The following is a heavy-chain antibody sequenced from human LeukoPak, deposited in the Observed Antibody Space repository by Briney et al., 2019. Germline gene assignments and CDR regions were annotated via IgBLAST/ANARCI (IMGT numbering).Heavy chain of an antibody. D-gene: IGHD2-8*01. Sequence: GGSLRLSCVASGYSFSNNGMHWVRQAPGKGLEWVAVTSHDGSNKYYADSVKGRFTISRDNSKNTLYLQMNSLRAEDTAVYYCAKDTTELVLTFDYWGQGTLVTVSS. CDR3: AKDTTELVLTFDY. V-gene: IGHV3-30*18. CDR1: GYSFSNNG. J-gene: IGHJ4*02. CDR2: TSHDGSNK.